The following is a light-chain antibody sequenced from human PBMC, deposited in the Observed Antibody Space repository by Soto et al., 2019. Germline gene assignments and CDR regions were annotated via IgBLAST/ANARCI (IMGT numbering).Light chain of an antibody. CDR2: LGS. Sequence: TSGHPASIPCTSIHTLLHSNGYNYVVWYLQKPGXXXQXXXYLGSNRASGVPDRFSGSGSGTDFTLNISRVEAEDVGVYYCMQSLQTSLTFGLGTRLEI. CDR1: HTLLHSNGYNY. CDR3: MQSLQTSLT. V-gene: IGKV2-28*01. J-gene: IGKJ5*01.